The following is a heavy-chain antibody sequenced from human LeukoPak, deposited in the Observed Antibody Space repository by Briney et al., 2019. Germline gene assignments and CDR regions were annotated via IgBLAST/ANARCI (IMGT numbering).Heavy chain of an antibody. CDR3: ARDTDWNDAWFDP. Sequence: SETLSPPCTVSGGSVSSGSYYWSWIRQPPGKGLEWIGYIYYSGSTNYNPSLKSRVTISVDTSKNQFSLKLSSVTAADTAVYYCARDTDWNDAWFDPWGQGTLVTVSS. D-gene: IGHD1-1*01. V-gene: IGHV4-61*01. J-gene: IGHJ5*02. CDR1: GGSVSSGSYY. CDR2: IYYSGST.